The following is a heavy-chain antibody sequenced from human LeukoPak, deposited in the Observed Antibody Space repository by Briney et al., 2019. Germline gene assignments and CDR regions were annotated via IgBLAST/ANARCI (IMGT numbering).Heavy chain of an antibody. CDR3: RRRGHYDTFDY. D-gene: IGHD3-22*01. CDR1: LGSTRSDN. CDR2: IYYTGST. J-gene: IGHJ4*02. Sequence: SETLSLTPTVSLGSTRSDNWSWIRQPPGNGLEWGGYIYYTGSTNYNPSLKSRVTISVDTSKNQFSLRLSSVPAADTAVYYCRRRGHYDTFDYWGPGSLVTVSS. V-gene: IGHV4-59*08.